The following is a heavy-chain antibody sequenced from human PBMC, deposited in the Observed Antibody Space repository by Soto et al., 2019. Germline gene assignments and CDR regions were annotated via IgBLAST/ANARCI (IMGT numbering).Heavy chain of an antibody. J-gene: IGHJ4*02. Sequence: GGSLRLSCAVSGFTFSNYWMTWVRQAPGKGLEWVAYMNQDGSQIYYVDSLRGRFTISRDNAKSTLYLQMNSLRAEDTAVYYCARDRVGSSQTYDCWGQGSLVTVSS. CDR3: ARDRVGSSQTYDC. V-gene: IGHV3-7*01. CDR2: MNQDGSQI. D-gene: IGHD6-6*01. CDR1: GFTFSNYW.